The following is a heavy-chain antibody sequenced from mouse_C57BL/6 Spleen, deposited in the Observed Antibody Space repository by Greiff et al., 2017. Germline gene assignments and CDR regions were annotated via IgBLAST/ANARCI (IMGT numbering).Heavy chain of an antibody. J-gene: IGHJ3*01. V-gene: IGHV1-42*01. CDR1: GYSFTGYY. D-gene: IGHD1-1*01. Sequence: EVQLQESGPELVKPGASVKISCKASGYSFTGYYMNWVKQSPEKSLEWIGEINPSTGGTTYNQKFKAKATLTVDKSSSTAYMQLKSLTSEDSAVYYCASYGTPFAYWGQGTLVTVSA. CDR2: INPSTGGT. CDR3: ASYGTPFAY.